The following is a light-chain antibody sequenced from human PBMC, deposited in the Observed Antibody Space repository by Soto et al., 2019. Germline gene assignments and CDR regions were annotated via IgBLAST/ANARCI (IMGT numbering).Light chain of an antibody. J-gene: IGKJ1*01. CDR2: TSS. CDR3: QHHNSYPRT. Sequence: DIQMTQSPSTLSASVGDRVTITCRASQSISTWLAWYQQKPGKAPKLLIYTSSNLERGVPSRFSGSGSGTGFTLAISSLQPDDFATYYCQHHNSYPRTFGQGTKVEIK. CDR1: QSISTW. V-gene: IGKV1-5*03.